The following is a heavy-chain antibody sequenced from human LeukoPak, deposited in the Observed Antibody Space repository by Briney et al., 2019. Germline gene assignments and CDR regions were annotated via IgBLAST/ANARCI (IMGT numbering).Heavy chain of an antibody. CDR1: AYSFTSYW. CDR2: IYPGDSDT. CDR3: VRGWGAPSGYWLDP. Sequence: GEALKISCKGSAYSFTSYWIGWVRQIPVKGLEWMGIIYPGDSDTRYSPTFQGQVTISADKSISTAYLQWSSMRASDTAMYYCVRGWGAPSGYWLDPWGEGTLVTVSS. D-gene: IGHD1-26*01. V-gene: IGHV5-51*01. J-gene: IGHJ5*02.